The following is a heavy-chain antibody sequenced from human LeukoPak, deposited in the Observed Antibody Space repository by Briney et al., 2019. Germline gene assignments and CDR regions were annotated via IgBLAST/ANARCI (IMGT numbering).Heavy chain of an antibody. J-gene: IGHJ4*02. CDR2: INTNTGNP. Sequence: PGGSLRLSCVASGFTFTSYAMNWVRQAPGQGLEWMGWINTNTGNPTYAQGFTGRFVFSLDTSVSTAYLQISSLKAEDTAVYYCARGLRMNVDTAMVSDYWGQGTLVTVSS. CDR3: ARGLRMNVDTAMVSDY. CDR1: GFTFTSYA. V-gene: IGHV7-4-1*02. D-gene: IGHD5-18*01.